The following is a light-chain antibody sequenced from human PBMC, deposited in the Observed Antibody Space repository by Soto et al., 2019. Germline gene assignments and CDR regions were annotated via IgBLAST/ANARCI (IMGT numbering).Light chain of an antibody. V-gene: IGKV1-12*01. Sequence: DIQMTQSPSSVSASVGDSLTITCRASQGITSWVAWYQHKPGRAPKLLIYAASRLQSGVPSRFSGSGSGTDFTLTISSLQPEDFGTYYCQQTSSLPLTLGGGTKVEIK. CDR2: AAS. CDR3: QQTSSLPLT. CDR1: QGITSW. J-gene: IGKJ4*02.